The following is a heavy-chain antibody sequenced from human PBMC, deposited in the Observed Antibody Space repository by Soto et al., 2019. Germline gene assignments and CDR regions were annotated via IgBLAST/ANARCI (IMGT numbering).Heavy chain of an antibody. CDR3: ARGRGYCGGTNCYLDY. D-gene: IGHD2-21*01. Sequence: PGGSLRLSCAASGFTFRNYGMNWVRQAPGKGLEWVSYISSSGSTIYYADSVKGRFTISRDNAKNSLYLQMNSLRDDDTAVYYCARGRGYCGGTNCYLDYWGQGALVTVSS. V-gene: IGHV3-48*02. J-gene: IGHJ4*02. CDR2: ISSSGSTI. CDR1: GFTFRNYG.